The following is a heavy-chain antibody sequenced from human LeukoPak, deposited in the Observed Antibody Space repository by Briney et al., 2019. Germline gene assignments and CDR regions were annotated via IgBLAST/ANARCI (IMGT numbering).Heavy chain of an antibody. CDR2: IWSDGSNK. CDR1: GFTFSSYG. CDR3: ARRAAAGFFDY. V-gene: IGHV3-33*01. D-gene: IGHD6-13*01. Sequence: PGGSLRLSCAASGFTFSSYGMHWVRQAPGKGLEWVALIWSDGSNKYYADSVKGRFTISRDNSKNTLYLQMNSLRAEDTAVYYCARRAAAGFFDYWGQGTLVTVSS. J-gene: IGHJ4*02.